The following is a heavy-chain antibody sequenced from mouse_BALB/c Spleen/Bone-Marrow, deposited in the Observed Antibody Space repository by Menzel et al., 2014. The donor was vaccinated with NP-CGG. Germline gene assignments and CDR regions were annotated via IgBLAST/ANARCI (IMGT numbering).Heavy chain of an antibody. V-gene: IGHV7-3*02. J-gene: IGHJ4*01. CDR3: ARDDHYAMDY. CDR2: IRNKANGYTT. Sequence: EVQLQESGGGLVQPGGSLRLSCATSGFTFTDYYMSWVRQPPGKALEWLGFIRNKANGYTTEYSASVKGRFTISRDNSQSILYLQMNTLRAEDSATYYCARDDHYAMDYWGQGTSVTVSS. CDR1: GFTFTDYY.